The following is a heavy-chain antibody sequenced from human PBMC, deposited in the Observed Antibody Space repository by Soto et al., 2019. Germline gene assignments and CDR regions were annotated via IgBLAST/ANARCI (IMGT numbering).Heavy chain of an antibody. CDR2: ISWNSGSI. CDR3: AKGFSRYVDY. J-gene: IGHJ4*02. CDR1: GFTFDDYA. Sequence: EVQLVESGGGLVQPGRSLRLSCAASGFTFDDYAMHWVRQAPGKGLEWVSGISWNSGSIGYADSVKGRFTISGDNAKNSLHLQMNRLRAEDTAFYYCAKGFSRYVDYWGQGALVAVSS. V-gene: IGHV3-9*01. D-gene: IGHD2-2*01.